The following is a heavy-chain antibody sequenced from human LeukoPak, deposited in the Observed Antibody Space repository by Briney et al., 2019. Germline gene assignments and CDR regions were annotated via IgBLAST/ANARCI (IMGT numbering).Heavy chain of an antibody. V-gene: IGHV5-51*01. CDR2: IYPGDSDT. CDR1: GYSFTNYW. CDR3: ARRHIGGSYERWYFDL. D-gene: IGHD3-22*01. J-gene: IGHJ2*01. Sequence: GESLKISCKGAGYSFTNYWIGWVRQMPGKGLEWMGIIYPGDSDTRYSPSFQGQVNISVDKSISTAYLQWSSLKASDTAMYHCARRHIGGSYERWYFDLWGRGTMVTVSS.